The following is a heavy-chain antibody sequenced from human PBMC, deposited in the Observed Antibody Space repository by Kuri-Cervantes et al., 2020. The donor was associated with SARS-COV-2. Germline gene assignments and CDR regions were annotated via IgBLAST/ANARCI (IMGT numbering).Heavy chain of an antibody. CDR1: GFTFSSYA. CDR3: ARTVLPAAIFVPNARVAWGYYYGMDV. CDR2: ISYDGSNK. D-gene: IGHD2-2*01. J-gene: IGHJ6*02. Sequence: LSLTCAASGFTFSSYAMHWVRQAPGKGLEWVAVISYDGSNKYYADSVKGRFTISRDNSKNTLYLQMNSLRAEDTAVYYCARTVLPAAIFVPNARVAWGYYYGMDVWGQGTTVTVSS. V-gene: IGHV3-30*01.